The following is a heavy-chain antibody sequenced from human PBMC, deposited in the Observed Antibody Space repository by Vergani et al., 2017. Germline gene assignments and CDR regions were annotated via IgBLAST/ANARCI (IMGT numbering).Heavy chain of an antibody. D-gene: IGHD1-26*01. CDR1: GFTFSSYA. J-gene: IGHJ6*03. Sequence: EVQLVESGGGLVQPGGSLRLSCAASGFTFSSYAMSWVRQAPGKGLEWVSAISGSGGSTYYADSVKGRFTISRDNSKNTLYLQMNSLRAEDTAVYYCARERGIVGAGGYYYYMDVWGKGTTVTVSS. CDR3: ARERGIVGAGGYYYYMDV. V-gene: IGHV3-23*04. CDR2: ISGSGGST.